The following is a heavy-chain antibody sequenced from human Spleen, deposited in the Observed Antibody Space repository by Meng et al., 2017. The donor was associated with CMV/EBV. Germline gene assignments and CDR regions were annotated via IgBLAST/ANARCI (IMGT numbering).Heavy chain of an antibody. V-gene: IGHV4-4*02. D-gene: IGHD2-21*02. CDR1: GGSISSSNL. CDR3: ARIERRRILKYCGSDCSTTDY. CDR2: IYHSGST. J-gene: IGHJ4*02. Sequence: QVQLQESGPGLVKPTGTLSLTCAVSGGSISSSNLWTWVRQGQGKGLEWIGEIYHSGSTNYNPSLKSRVTISVDKFKNQFSLKLGSVTAADTAVYYCARIERRRILKYCGSDCSTTDYWGQGTLVTVS.